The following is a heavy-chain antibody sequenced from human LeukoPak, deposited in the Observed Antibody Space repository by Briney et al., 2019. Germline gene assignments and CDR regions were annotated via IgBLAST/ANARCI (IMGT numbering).Heavy chain of an antibody. Sequence: PSETLSLTCTVSGGSISSGGYYWSWIRQPPGKGLEWIGYIYHSGSTYYNPSLKSRVTISVDRSKNQFSLKLSSVTAADTAVYYCARWVSYYYGMDVWGQGTTVTVSS. J-gene: IGHJ6*02. V-gene: IGHV4-30-2*02. CDR1: GGSISSGGYY. CDR2: IYHSGST. CDR3: ARWVSYYYGMDV. D-gene: IGHD5-24*01.